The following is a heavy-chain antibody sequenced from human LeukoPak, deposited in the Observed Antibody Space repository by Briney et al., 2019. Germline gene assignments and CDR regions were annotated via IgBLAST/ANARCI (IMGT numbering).Heavy chain of an antibody. D-gene: IGHD3-22*01. CDR1: GGSIRSYY. CDR2: IYYSGST. J-gene: IGHJ5*02. Sequence: SETLSLTCTVSGGSIRSYYWSWIRQPPGKGLEWIGYIYYSGSTNYNPSLKSRVTISVDTSKNQFSLKLSSVTAADTAVYYCAREGPDYYDSSGYFLNWFDPWGQGTLVTVSS. V-gene: IGHV4-59*01. CDR3: AREGPDYYDSSGYFLNWFDP.